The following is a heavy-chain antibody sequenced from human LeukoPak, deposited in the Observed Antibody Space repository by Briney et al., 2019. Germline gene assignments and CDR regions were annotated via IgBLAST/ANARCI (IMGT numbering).Heavy chain of an antibody. D-gene: IGHD6-6*01. J-gene: IGHJ4*02. V-gene: IGHV4-34*01. Sequence: SETLSLTCAVYGGSFSGYYWSWIRQPPGKGLEWIGEINHSGSTNYNPSLKSRVTISVDKSKNQFSLKLSSVTAADTAVYYCARVALNGAARTFDYWGQGTLVTVSS. CDR2: INHSGST. CDR1: GGSFSGYY. CDR3: ARVALNGAARTFDY.